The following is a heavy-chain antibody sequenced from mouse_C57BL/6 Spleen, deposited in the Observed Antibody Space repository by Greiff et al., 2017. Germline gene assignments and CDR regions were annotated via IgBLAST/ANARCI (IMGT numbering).Heavy chain of an antibody. D-gene: IGHD1-1*01. J-gene: IGHJ3*01. V-gene: IGHV1-53*01. CDR1: GYTFTSYW. CDR2: INPSNGGT. Sequence: QVQLQQPGTELVKPGASVKLSCKASGYTFTSYWMHWVKQRPGQGLEWIGNINPSNGGTNYNEKFKSKATLTVDKSSSTAYMQLSSLTSGDSAVDYGARRGGSYYGSSPAWFAYWGQGTLVTVSA. CDR3: ARRGGSYYGSSPAWFAY.